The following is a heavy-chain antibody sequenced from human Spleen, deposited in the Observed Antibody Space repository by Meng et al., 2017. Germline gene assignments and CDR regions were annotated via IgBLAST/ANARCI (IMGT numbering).Heavy chain of an antibody. J-gene: IGHJ4*02. Sequence: GGSLRLSCAASGFTFTSYEMHWVRQAPGKGLEWVAFISSSGNTIYYADSVKGRFTISRDDAKNTVYLQMNSLRAEDTAVYYCARDADWVIFDHWGQGTLVTVSS. V-gene: IGHV3-48*03. CDR1: GFTFTSYE. D-gene: IGHD3-9*01. CDR2: ISSSGNTI. CDR3: ARDADWVIFDH.